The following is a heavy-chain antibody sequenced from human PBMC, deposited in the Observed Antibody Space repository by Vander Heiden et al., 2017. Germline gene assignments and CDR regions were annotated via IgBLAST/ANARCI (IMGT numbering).Heavy chain of an antibody. CDR1: GFTFSSYG. D-gene: IGHD6-19*01. J-gene: IGHJ4*02. V-gene: IGHV3-30*18. CDR2: ISYDGSNK. Sequence: QVQLVQSGGGVVQPGRSLRLSCAASGFTFSSYGMHWLRQAPGKGLEWVAVISYDGSNKYYADSVKGRFTISRDNSKNTLYLQMNSLRAEDTAVYYCAKDPRRVRIAVAGLFDYWGQGTLVTVSS. CDR3: AKDPRRVRIAVAGLFDY.